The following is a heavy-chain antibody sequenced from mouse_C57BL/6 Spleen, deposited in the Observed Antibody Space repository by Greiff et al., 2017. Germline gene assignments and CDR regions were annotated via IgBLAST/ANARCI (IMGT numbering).Heavy chain of an antibody. CDR2: ISYSGST. Sequence: DVKLVESGPGLAKPSQSLSLTCSVTGYSITSDYWNWIRKFPGNKLEYMGYISYSGSTYYNPSRRSRISITRDTSKNQYYLQLKSVTTEDTATYYCARGYDSSYAMDYWGQGTSVTVSS. V-gene: IGHV3-8*01. D-gene: IGHD1-1*01. CDR3: ARGYDSSYAMDY. J-gene: IGHJ4*01. CDR1: GYSITSDY.